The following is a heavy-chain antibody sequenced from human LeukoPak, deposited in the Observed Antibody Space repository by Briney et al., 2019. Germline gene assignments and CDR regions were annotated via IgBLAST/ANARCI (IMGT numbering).Heavy chain of an antibody. Sequence: PGGSLRLSCAASGFTFSSYDMHWVRQARGKGLEWVSGIGSAGDTHYPGSVKGRFTISRENAKNSLSLQMNSLRAGDTAVYYCARGRCSSATGYEKLYGMGVWGQGTTVTVSS. CDR1: GFTFSSYD. V-gene: IGHV3-13*01. J-gene: IGHJ6*02. CDR2: IGSAGDT. D-gene: IGHD2-2*01. CDR3: ARGRCSSATGYEKLYGMGV.